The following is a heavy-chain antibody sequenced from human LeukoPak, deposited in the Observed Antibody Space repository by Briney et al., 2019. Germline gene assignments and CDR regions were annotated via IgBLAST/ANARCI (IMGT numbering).Heavy chain of an antibody. Sequence: EASVKVSCKTSGYTFTSYGMSWVRQAPGQRLEWMGWISTYNDNTNYAQKFRGRVTMTTDTSTSIVYMELRSLRSDDTAIYYCARQVDTTMALPDYWGQGTLVTVSS. V-gene: IGHV1-18*01. J-gene: IGHJ4*02. CDR1: GYTFTSYG. CDR2: ISTYNDNT. D-gene: IGHD5-18*01. CDR3: ARQVDTTMALPDY.